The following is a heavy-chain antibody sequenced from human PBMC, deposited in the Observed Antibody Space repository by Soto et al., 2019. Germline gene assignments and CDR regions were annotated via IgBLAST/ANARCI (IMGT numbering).Heavy chain of an antibody. CDR2: IIPILGIA. D-gene: IGHD3-10*01. Sequence: SVKVSCKASGGTFGSYTISWVRQAPGQGLEWMGRIIPILGIANYAQKFQGRVTITADKSTSTAYMELSSLRSEDTAVYYCASLMSSGYYYGMDVWGQGTTVTVSS. V-gene: IGHV1-69*02. J-gene: IGHJ6*02. CDR1: GGTFGSYT. CDR3: ASLMSSGYYYGMDV.